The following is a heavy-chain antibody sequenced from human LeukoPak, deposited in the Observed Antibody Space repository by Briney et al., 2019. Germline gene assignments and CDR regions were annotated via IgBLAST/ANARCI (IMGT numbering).Heavy chain of an antibody. D-gene: IGHD3-9*01. V-gene: IGHV4-59*01. Sequence: SETLSLTCTVSGGSISSYYWSWIRQPPGKGLEWIGYIYYSGSTNYNPSLKSRVTISVDTSKNQFSLKLSSVTAADTAVYYCARDNYDILTGYSHYFDYWGQGTLVTVSS. CDR3: ARDNYDILTGYSHYFDY. CDR1: GGSISSYY. CDR2: IYYSGST. J-gene: IGHJ4*02.